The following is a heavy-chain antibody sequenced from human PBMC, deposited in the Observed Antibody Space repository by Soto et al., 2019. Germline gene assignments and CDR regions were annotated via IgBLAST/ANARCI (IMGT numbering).Heavy chain of an antibody. D-gene: IGHD1-26*01. V-gene: IGHV4-31*03. CDR2: IYDSGSA. J-gene: IGHJ6*03. CDR1: GDSISRGGYF. CDR3: ARGILRPNHYMDV. Sequence: QVQLQESGPGLVKPSQTLSLTCIVSGDSISRGGYFWTWLRQHPGKGLEGIGYIYDSGSAFSNPSLKSRVTMSVDTSKTQFSLNLRSVTAADTAVFYCARGILRPNHYMDVWGKGTAVAVYS.